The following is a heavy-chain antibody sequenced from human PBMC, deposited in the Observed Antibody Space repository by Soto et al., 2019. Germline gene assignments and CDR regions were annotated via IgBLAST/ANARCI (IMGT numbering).Heavy chain of an antibody. V-gene: IGHV3-74*03. CDR3: AREGDGEFSHHHYFYHIDV. CDR1: GFTFSDCW. Sequence: EVQLVESGGGLVQPGGSLRLSCAASGFTFSDCWMQWVRQAPGQGLVWVARINVRGTATTYADSVKGRFTISRDDAKDTLYLHMTGLRAEDTGVYYCAREGDGEFSHHHYFYHIDVWGKGTTVSVSS. J-gene: IGHJ6*03. D-gene: IGHD3-10*01. CDR2: INVRGTAT.